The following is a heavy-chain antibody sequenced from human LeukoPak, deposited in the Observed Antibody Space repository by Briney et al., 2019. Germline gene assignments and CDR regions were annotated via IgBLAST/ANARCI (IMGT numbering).Heavy chain of an antibody. Sequence: GGSLRLACAAYGFTFNDYSMNWDRQAPGKGLEWVSYISSSSTTIYYADSVKGRFTIARDNAKNLLYLQMNSLRAEDTAVYYCARDGPYCSSTSCYGLDAFDIWGQGTMVTVSS. V-gene: IGHV3-48*01. CDR3: ARDGPYCSSTSCYGLDAFDI. CDR2: ISSSSTTI. D-gene: IGHD2-2*01. CDR1: GFTFNDYS. J-gene: IGHJ3*02.